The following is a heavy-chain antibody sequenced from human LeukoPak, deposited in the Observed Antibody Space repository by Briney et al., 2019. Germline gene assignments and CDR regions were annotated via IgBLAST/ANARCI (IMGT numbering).Heavy chain of an antibody. V-gene: IGHV3-21*01. J-gene: IGHJ6*03. Sequence: PGGSLRLSCAASGFTFSAYTMNWVRQAPGKGLEWVSSIGRSGNYIYHADSVKGRFTISRDNAKNSLYLQMSSLRAEDTAVYYCARQAGPYYMDDWGKGTTVTVSS. CDR3: ARQAGPYYMDD. CDR1: GFTFSAYT. D-gene: IGHD6-13*01. CDR2: IGRSGNYI.